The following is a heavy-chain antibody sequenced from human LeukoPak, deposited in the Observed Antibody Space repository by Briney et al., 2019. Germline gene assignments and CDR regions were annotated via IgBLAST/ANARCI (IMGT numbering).Heavy chain of an antibody. Sequence: GGSLRLSCADSGFSLSNYAMNWVRQAPGKGLEWVSTIGGSGDSTYYADSVKGRFTISRDNSKNTLYLQMNSLRAEDTAVYYCAKEASRGYYYFDYWGQATLVTVSS. CDR1: GFSLSNYA. D-gene: IGHD3-10*01. CDR2: IGGSGDST. CDR3: AKEASRGYYYFDY. V-gene: IGHV3-23*01. J-gene: IGHJ4*02.